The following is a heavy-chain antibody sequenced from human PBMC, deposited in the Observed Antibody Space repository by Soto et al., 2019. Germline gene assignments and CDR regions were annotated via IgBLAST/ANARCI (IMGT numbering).Heavy chain of an antibody. V-gene: IGHV3-23*01. CDR3: VKRDLAY. CDR2: ISDSGGRT. J-gene: IGHJ4*02. CDR1: GFTFKSYA. Sequence: PVGSLRLSCAVSGFTFKSYAMSWVRQAPGKGLEWVSTISDSGGRTSYADSVKGRLTISRDNSMNTLYLQMDSLRVEDTAVYYCVKRDLAYWGQGTLVTVSS.